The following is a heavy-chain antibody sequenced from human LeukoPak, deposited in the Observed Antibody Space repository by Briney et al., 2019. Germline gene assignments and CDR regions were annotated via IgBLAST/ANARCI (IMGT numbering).Heavy chain of an antibody. CDR1: GFTFSSYG. Sequence: GGSLRLSCAASGFTFSSYGMHWVRQAPGKGLEWVAVISYDGSNKYYADSVKGRFTISRDDSKNTLYLQMNSLRAEDTAVYYCAKAAYIVVVVAPLDYWGQGTLVTVSS. V-gene: IGHV3-30*18. D-gene: IGHD2-15*01. CDR3: AKAAYIVVVVAPLDY. J-gene: IGHJ4*02. CDR2: ISYDGSNK.